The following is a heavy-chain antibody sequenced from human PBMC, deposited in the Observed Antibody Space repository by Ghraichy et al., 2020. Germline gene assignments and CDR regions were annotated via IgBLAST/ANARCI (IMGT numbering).Heavy chain of an antibody. V-gene: IGHV1-2*02. CDR3: ARDLHMVRGVIIPFDY. J-gene: IGHJ4*02. D-gene: IGHD3-10*01. Sequence: ASVKVSCKASGYTFTGYYMHWVRQAPGQGLEWMGWINPNSGGTNYAQKFQGRVTMTRDTSISTAYMELSRLRSDDTAVYYCARDLHMVRGVIIPFDYWGQGTLVTVSS. CDR2: INPNSGGT. CDR1: GYTFTGYY.